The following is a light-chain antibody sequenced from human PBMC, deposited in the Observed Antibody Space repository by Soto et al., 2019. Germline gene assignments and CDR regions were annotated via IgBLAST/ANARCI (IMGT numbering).Light chain of an antibody. Sequence: EIVLTQSPATLSLSPGERATLSCRASQSVSSSLAWYQQTPGQAPRLLIYDASNRATGIPARFSGSGSGTDFTLTISSLEPEDFAVYYCQQRSNWPRTFGQGTKLEIK. V-gene: IGKV3-11*01. CDR3: QQRSNWPRT. CDR2: DAS. CDR1: QSVSSS. J-gene: IGKJ2*01.